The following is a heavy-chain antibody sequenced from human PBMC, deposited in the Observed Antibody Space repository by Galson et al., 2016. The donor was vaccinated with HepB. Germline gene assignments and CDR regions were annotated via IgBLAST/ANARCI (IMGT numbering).Heavy chain of an antibody. D-gene: IGHD3-10*01. CDR3: ARDRHRAAGLSDF. CDR2: ISYDGRHE. CDR1: GFAFSDYA. Sequence: SLRLSCAGSGFAFSDYAVHWVRQAPGKGLEWVSVISYDGRHENYADFVKGRFTASRDTSKRTVSLHMTSLTPDDSAVYFCARDRHRAAGLSDFWGPGTLVIVSS. V-gene: IGHV3-30*04. J-gene: IGHJ4*02.